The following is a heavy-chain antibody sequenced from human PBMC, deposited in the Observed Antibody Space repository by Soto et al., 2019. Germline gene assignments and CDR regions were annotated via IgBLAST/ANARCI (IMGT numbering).Heavy chain of an antibody. CDR2: INHSGST. D-gene: IGHD6-13*01. J-gene: IGHJ3*02. CDR3: ARGHRKLYSRSWYAFDI. CDR1: GGSFSGYY. Sequence: QVQLQQWGAGLLKPSETLSLTCAVYGGSFSGYYWSWIRQPPGKGLEWIGEINHSGSTNYNPSLKSRVTISVDKSKNQFSLKLSSVTAADTAVYYCARGHRKLYSRSWYAFDIWGQGTMVTVSS. V-gene: IGHV4-34*01.